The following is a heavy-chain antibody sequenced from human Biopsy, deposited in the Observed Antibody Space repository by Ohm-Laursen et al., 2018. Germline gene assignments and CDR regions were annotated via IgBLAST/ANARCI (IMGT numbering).Heavy chain of an antibody. CDR3: ATPFQYYDSWGGYPPFDH. CDR2: IIPMFGTA. CDR1: GGSLSSYA. Sequence: SVKVSCKASGGSLSSYAITWVRQAPGQGLEWMGGIIPMFGTANYAQKFQGRVTITADKSTTTAYMELSNLKSEDTAVYYCATPFQYYDSWGGYPPFDHWGQGTLVTVSS. D-gene: IGHD3-3*01. J-gene: IGHJ4*02. V-gene: IGHV1-69*06.